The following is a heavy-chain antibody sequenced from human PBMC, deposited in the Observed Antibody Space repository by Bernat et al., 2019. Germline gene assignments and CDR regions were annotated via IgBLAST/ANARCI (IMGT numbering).Heavy chain of an antibody. V-gene: IGHV1-69*01. Sequence: QVQLVQSGAEVKKPGSSVKVSCKASGGTFSSYAISWVRHAPGQGLEWMGGIIPIFGTANYAQKFQGRVTITADESTSTAYMELSSLRSEDTAVYYCARPLKRGDSYYFDYWGQGTLVTVSS. D-gene: IGHD3-16*01. J-gene: IGHJ4*02. CDR1: GGTFSSYA. CDR2: IIPIFGTA. CDR3: ARPLKRGDSYYFDY.